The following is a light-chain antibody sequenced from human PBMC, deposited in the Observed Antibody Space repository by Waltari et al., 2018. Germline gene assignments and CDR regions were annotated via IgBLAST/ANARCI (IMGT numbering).Light chain of an antibody. CDR3: MQATHLRT. V-gene: IGKV1-5*01. CDR2: DTS. J-gene: IGKJ2*01. CDR1: QFVHTW. Sequence: DIQMTQSPSILSASVGDRVTITCRASQFVHTWVAWYQQKPGKPPKLLIYDTSFLHGGVPSRFSGSGSGTDFTLEISRMEPEDVGVYYCMQATHLRTFGQGTKLEIK.